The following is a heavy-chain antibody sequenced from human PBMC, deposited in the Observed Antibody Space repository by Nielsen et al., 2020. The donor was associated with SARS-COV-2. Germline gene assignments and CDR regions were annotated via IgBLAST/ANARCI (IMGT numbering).Heavy chain of an antibody. V-gene: IGHV4-59*08. CDR1: GCSISSYY. CDR3: ARHGLLWFGEPHYYMDV. CDR2: IYYSGST. Sequence: SETLSLTCTVSGCSISSYYWSWIRQPPGKGLEWIGYIYYSGSTNYNPSLKSRVTISVDTSKNQFSLKLSSVTAADTAVYYCARHGLLWFGEPHYYMDVWGKGTTVTVSS. J-gene: IGHJ6*03. D-gene: IGHD3-10*01.